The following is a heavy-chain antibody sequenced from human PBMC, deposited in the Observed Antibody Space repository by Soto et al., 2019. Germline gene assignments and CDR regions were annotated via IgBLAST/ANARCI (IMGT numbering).Heavy chain of an antibody. Sequence: SGGSLRLSCAASGFTFSSYAMSWVRQAPGKGLEWVSAISGSGGSTYYADSVKGRFTISRDNSKNTLYLQMNSLRAEDTAVYYCALLEGYSIGWYYYYGMDVWGQGTTVTVSS. CDR1: GFTFSSYA. D-gene: IGHD6-19*01. J-gene: IGHJ6*02. V-gene: IGHV3-23*01. CDR3: ALLEGYSIGWYYYYGMDV. CDR2: ISGSGGST.